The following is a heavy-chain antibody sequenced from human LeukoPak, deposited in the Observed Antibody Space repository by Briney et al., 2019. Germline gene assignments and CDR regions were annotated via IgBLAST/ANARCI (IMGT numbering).Heavy chain of an antibody. CDR3: AREIGDGSGSYNAFDI. CDR1: GGSISSYY. D-gene: IGHD3-10*01. J-gene: IGHJ3*02. V-gene: IGHV4-59*12. CDR2: IYYSGST. Sequence: SETLSLTCTVSGGSISSYYWSWIRQPPGKGLEWIGYIYYSGSTYYNPSLRSRVTISVDTSKNQFSLKLSSVTAADTAVYYCAREIGDGSGSYNAFDIWGQGTMVTVSS.